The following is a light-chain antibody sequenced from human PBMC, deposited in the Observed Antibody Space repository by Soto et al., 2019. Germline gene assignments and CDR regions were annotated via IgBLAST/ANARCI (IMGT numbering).Light chain of an antibody. CDR1: QGVSRK. CDR2: GAS. Sequence: DIVMTQSPATLSVAPGERVTFSFRASQGVSRKLAWYQHKPGQAPGLLISGASTGATGIPARFSGSGSGTEFTLTISSLQSEDFAVYYCQQRSNWPITFGQGTRLEIK. J-gene: IGKJ5*01. CDR3: QQRSNWPIT. V-gene: IGKV3-15*01.